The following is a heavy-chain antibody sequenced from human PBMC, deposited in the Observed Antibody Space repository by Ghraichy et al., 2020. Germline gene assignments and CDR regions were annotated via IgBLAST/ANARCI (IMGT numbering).Heavy chain of an antibody. CDR1: GYTFTGYY. J-gene: IGHJ4*02. CDR2: INPNSGGT. D-gene: IGHD6-13*01. Sequence: ASVKVSCKASGYTFTGYYMHWVRQAPGQGLEWMGWINPNSGGTNYAQKFQGWVTMTRDTSISTAYMELSRLRSDDTAVYYCARGEYSSSWNDYWGQGTLVTVSS. V-gene: IGHV1-2*04. CDR3: ARGEYSSSWNDY.